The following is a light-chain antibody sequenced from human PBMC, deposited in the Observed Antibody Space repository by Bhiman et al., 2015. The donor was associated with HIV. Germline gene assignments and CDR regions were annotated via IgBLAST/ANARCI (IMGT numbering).Light chain of an antibody. Sequence: QSVLTQPPSVSAAPGQKVTISCSGSSSNIGNNYVSWYQQLPGTAPKLLIYENNKRPSGIPDRFSGSKSGTSASLAISGLRSEDEGDYYCAAWDDRLSGYVFATGTKVTVL. CDR1: SSNIGNNY. CDR3: AAWDDRLSGYV. J-gene: IGLJ1*01. V-gene: IGLV1-51*02. CDR2: ENN.